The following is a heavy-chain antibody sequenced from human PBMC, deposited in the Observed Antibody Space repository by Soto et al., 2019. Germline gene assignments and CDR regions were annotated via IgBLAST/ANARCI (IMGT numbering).Heavy chain of an antibody. Sequence: EVQLVESGGGLVQPGGSLRLSCAASGFTFSAYWMAWVRQAPGKGLEWVANIKEDGGEDYYMDSLRGRFTISRDNARRSLYLQVNNLRAEDTAVYYCARDPFGGLYGAFDTWGQGTTDTVSS. J-gene: IGHJ3*02. CDR3: ARDPFGGLYGAFDT. D-gene: IGHD3-10*01. CDR1: GFTFSAYW. CDR2: IKEDGGED. V-gene: IGHV3-7*05.